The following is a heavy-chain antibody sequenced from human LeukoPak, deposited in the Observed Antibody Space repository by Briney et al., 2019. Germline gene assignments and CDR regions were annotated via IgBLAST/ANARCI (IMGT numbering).Heavy chain of an antibody. CDR1: GGSIISHY. CDR3: ARYSGSYYGGDAFDI. J-gene: IGHJ3*02. D-gene: IGHD1-26*01. CDR2: IYYSGST. V-gene: IGHV4-59*11. Sequence: SETLSITCTVSGGSIISHYWSWIRQPPGKGLEWIGYIYYSGSTNYNPSLKSRVTISVDTSKNQFSLKLSSVTAADTAVYYCARYSGSYYGGDAFDIWGQGTMVTVSS.